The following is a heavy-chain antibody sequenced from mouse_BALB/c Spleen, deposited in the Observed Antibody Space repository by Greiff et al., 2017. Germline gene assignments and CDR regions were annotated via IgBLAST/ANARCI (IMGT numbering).Heavy chain of an antibody. CDR1: GFSLTSYG. J-gene: IGHJ3*01. D-gene: IGHD2-12*01. CDR2: IWSGGST. CDR3: AREVYDALAY. Sequence: QVHVKQSGPGLVQPSQSLSITCTVSGFSLTSYGVHWVRQSPGKGLEWLGVIWSGGSTDYNAAFISRLSISKDNSKSQVFFKMNSLQADDTAIYYCAREVYDALAYWGQGTLVTVSA. V-gene: IGHV2-4-1*01.